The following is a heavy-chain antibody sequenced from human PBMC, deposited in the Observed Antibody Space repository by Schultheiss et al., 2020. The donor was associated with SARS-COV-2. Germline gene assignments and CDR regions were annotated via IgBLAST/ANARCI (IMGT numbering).Heavy chain of an antibody. CDR2: IWYDGSNK. V-gene: IGHV3-33*01. Sequence: GGSLRLSCAASGFTFSSYGMHWVRQAPGKGLEWVAVIWYDGSNKYYADSVKGRFTISRDNSKNTLYLQMNSLRAEDTAVYYCARVKTLFGADAFDIWGQGTMVTVSS. D-gene: IGHD3-10*01. CDR1: GFTFSSYG. J-gene: IGHJ3*02. CDR3: ARVKTLFGADAFDI.